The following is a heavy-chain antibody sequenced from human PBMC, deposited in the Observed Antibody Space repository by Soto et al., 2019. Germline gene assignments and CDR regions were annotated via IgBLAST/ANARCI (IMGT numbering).Heavy chain of an antibody. V-gene: IGHV4-34*01. D-gene: IGHD3-3*01. CDR1: GGSFSGYY. J-gene: IGHJ4*02. Sequence: QVQLQQWGAGLLKPSETLSLTCAVYGGSFSGYYWSWIRQPPGKGLEWIGEINHSGSTNYNPSLKSRVTISVDTSKNQFALKLSSVTAADTAVYYCARGYDDSDASFDYWGQGTLVTVSS. CDR3: ARGYDDSDASFDY. CDR2: INHSGST.